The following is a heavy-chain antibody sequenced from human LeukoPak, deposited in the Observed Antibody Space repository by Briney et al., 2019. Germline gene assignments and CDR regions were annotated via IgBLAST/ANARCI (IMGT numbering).Heavy chain of an antibody. CDR1: GGSISSYY. J-gene: IGHJ3*02. V-gene: IGHV4-4*07. Sequence: SETLSLTCTVSGGSISSYYWSWIRQPAGKGLEWIGRISSSGSTNYNPSLKGRVTISVDTSKNQFSLKLSSVTAADTAVYFCARGPYSYDSSGAFDIWGQGTMVTVSS. CDR3: ARGPYSYDSSGAFDI. CDR2: ISSSGST. D-gene: IGHD3-22*01.